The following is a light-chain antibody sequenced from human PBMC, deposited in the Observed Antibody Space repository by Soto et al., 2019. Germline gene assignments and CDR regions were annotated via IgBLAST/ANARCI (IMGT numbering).Light chain of an antibody. CDR3: QQYKVYPYT. CDR2: DVS. V-gene: IGKV1-5*01. CDR1: QSINGR. J-gene: IGKJ2*01. Sequence: DLQMTQSPSTLSASIGDRVTITCRASQSINGRLAWYQQKPGRPPKLLIYDVSFLESGVPSRFSGSGSGTDFNLTICSLRPDDFATCYCQQYKVYPYTFGQGTRLDIQ.